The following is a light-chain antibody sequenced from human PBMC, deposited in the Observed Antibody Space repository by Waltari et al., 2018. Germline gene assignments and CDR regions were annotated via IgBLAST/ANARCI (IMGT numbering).Light chain of an antibody. Sequence: QSVLTQPPSASGTPGQTVTISCSGSSSNVGSSTVSWYQQLPGTAPKLLIFSHNQRPSGVPDRFSGSKSGTSASLAISGLQSEVEADYFCAAWDDSLNGFYVFGTGTRVTVL. CDR3: AAWDDSLNGFYV. V-gene: IGLV1-44*01. CDR1: SSNVGSST. J-gene: IGLJ1*01. CDR2: SHN.